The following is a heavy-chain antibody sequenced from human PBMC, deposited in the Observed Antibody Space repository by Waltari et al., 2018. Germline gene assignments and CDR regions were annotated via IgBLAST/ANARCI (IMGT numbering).Heavy chain of an antibody. CDR3: VRSPFVPGYDGYDYVWFDS. D-gene: IGHD5-12*01. CDR2: ILHRGSP. CDR1: GDSVTSDYY. V-gene: IGHV4-38-2*01. J-gene: IGHJ5*01. Sequence: QVQLQESGPGLVKPSETLSLTCGVSGDSVTSDYYWGGIRQPPGKGLEWIGSILHRGSPHHNPSLKSRVTMSVDMSKNQFSLNLRSVTAADTAVYYCVRSPFVPGYDGYDYVWFDSWGQGTLATVSS.